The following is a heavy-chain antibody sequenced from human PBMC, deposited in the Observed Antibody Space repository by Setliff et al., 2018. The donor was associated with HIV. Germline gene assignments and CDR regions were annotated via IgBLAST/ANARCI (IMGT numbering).Heavy chain of an antibody. CDR2: INTGNGNT. J-gene: IGHJ6*02. CDR3: AKDISASALYYYGMDV. CDR1: GYTFTKYA. Sequence: ASVKVSCKASGYTFTKYAMHWVRQAPGQRLEWMGWINTGNGNTKYSQKFQGRVTITRDTSTSTAYMDLRSLRPDDTAVYYCAKDISASALYYYGMDVWGQGTTVTVSS. V-gene: IGHV1-3*04. D-gene: IGHD6-13*01.